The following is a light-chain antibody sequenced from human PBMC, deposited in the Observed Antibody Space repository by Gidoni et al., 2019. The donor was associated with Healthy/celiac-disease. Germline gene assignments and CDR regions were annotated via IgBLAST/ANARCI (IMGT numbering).Light chain of an antibody. V-gene: IGKV3-15*01. CDR2: GAS. CDR1: QSVSSN. Sequence: IVMTQSPATLSVSPGERATLSCRASQSVSSNLAWYQQKPGQAPSLLISGASTRATGIPARFSGSGSGTEFTLTISSLQSEDFAVYYCQQYNNWPITFGQGTRLEIK. CDR3: QQYNNWPIT. J-gene: IGKJ5*01.